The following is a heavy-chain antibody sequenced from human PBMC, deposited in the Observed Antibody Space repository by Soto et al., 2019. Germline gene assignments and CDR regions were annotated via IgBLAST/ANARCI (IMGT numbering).Heavy chain of an antibody. CDR3: ARERAVTIFGVVTRRDAYDY. CDR1: GGSFSGYY. J-gene: IGHJ4*02. V-gene: IGHV4-34*01. Sequence: SETLSLTCAVYGGSFSGYYWSWIRQPPGKGLEWIGEINHSGSTNYNPSLKSRVTISVDTSKNQFSLKLSSVTAADTAVYYCARERAVTIFGVVTRRDAYDYWGQGTRVTVSS. D-gene: IGHD3-3*01. CDR2: INHSGST.